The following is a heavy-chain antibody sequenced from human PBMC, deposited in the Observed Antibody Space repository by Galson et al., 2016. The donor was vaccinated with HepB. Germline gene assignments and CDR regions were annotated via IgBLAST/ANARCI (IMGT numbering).Heavy chain of an antibody. D-gene: IGHD4-17*01. CDR1: GFPFSTYP. V-gene: IGHV3-30*04. Sequence: SLRLSCAASGFPFSTYPMHWVRQAPGKGLEWVATISYDGGNKYYAASVKGRFTISRDNSKDALYLQMNNLRAEDTAVYYCARADGEAEYFHHWGQGTLVTVSS. CDR2: ISYDGGNK. CDR3: ARADGEAEYFHH. J-gene: IGHJ1*01.